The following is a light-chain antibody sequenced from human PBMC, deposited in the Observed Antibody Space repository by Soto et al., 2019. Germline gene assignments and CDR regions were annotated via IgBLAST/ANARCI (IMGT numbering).Light chain of an antibody. CDR1: QSVSNI. CDR2: DTS. V-gene: IGKV3-15*01. CDR3: QQYNSWPLT. J-gene: IGKJ5*01. Sequence: EIVMTQSPATLSVSLGERATLSCRASQSVSNILAWHQQKPGQAPRLLIYDTSTRATGIPARFSGSGSGTEFTLTISSLQSEDFAIYYCQQYNSWPLTFGQGTRLEIK.